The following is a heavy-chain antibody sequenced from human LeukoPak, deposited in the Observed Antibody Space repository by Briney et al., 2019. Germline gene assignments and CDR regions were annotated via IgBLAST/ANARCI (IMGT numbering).Heavy chain of an antibody. CDR1: GFTFSDYY. J-gene: IGHJ4*02. CDR3: ARVAHYDFWSGYYFDY. D-gene: IGHD3-3*01. CDR2: ISSSGSTI. Sequence: PGGSLRLSCAASGFTFSDYYMSWIRQAPGKGLEWVSYISSSGSTIYYADSVKGRFTISRDNAKNSLYLQMNSLRAEDTAVYYCARVAHYDFWSGYYFDYWGQGTLVTVSS. V-gene: IGHV3-11*04.